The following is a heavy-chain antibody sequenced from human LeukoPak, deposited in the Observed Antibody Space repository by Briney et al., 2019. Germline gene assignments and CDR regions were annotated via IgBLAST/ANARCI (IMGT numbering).Heavy chain of an antibody. CDR3: AKTTTDYGDYRTY. Sequence: GGSLRLSCSVFGFTLSNYAMHWVRQAPGKGLEWVSTISGGGDNTYYADSVRGRFTISSDNSNNTLYLQMTSLRAGDTAVYYCAKTTTDYGDYRTYWGLGTQVTVSS. V-gene: IGHV3-23*01. D-gene: IGHD4-17*01. CDR2: ISGGGDNT. J-gene: IGHJ4*02. CDR1: GFTLSNYA.